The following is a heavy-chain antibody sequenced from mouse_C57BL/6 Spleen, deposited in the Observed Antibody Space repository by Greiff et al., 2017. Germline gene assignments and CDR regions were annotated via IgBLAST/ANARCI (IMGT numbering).Heavy chain of an antibody. CDR2: IDPSDSYT. D-gene: IGHD2-3*01. Sequence: QVQLQQPGAELVMPGASVKLSCKASGYTFTSYWMHWVKQRPGQGLEWIGEIDPSDSYTNYNQKFKGKSTLTVDKSSSTAYMQLSSLSSEDSAVYYCARRDDGYYLYAMDNWGQGPSVTVSS. J-gene: IGHJ4*01. CDR3: ARRDDGYYLYAMDN. V-gene: IGHV1-69*01. CDR1: GYTFTSYW.